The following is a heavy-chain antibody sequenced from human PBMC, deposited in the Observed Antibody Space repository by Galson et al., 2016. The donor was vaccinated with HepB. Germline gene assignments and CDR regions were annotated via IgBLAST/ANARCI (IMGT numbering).Heavy chain of an antibody. CDR1: GFIFSDYY. CDR2: IRHKATSYST. CDR3: PRECPPSYYTDV. J-gene: IGHJ6*03. Sequence: SLRLSCAASGFIFSDYYIIWFRQAPGTGLEWVGRIRHKATSYSTEYAASVKDRFTISRDDSKNSVYLQMNSLKTEDMALYYWPRECPPSYYTDVWGKGTTVTV. D-gene: IGHD2-2*01. V-gene: IGHV3-72*01.